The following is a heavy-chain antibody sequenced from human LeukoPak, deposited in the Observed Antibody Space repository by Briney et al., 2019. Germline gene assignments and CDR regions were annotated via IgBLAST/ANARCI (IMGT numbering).Heavy chain of an antibody. CDR1: GFTFSSYA. CDR3: AKDPSVVVTATLDC. V-gene: IGHV3-23*01. D-gene: IGHD2-21*02. CDR2: ISSSGGST. Sequence: GGSLRLSCAASGFTFSSYAMSWVRQAPGKGLEWVSAISSSGGSTYYADSVKGRFTISRDNSKNTLYLQMNSLRAEDTAVYYCAKDPSVVVTATLDCWGQGTLVTVSS. J-gene: IGHJ4*02.